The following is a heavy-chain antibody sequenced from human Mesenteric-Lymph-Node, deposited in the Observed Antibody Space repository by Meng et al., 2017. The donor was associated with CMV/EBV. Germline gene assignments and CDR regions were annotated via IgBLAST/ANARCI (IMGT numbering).Heavy chain of an antibody. J-gene: IGHJ2*01. Sequence: YGGSFSGYYWNCIRQPPEKGLEWIGEINHSGSTNYNPSLKSRATISVDTSKNQFSLKLSSVTAADTAVYYCARRNMVRGVVNWYFDLWGRGILVTVSS. CDR2: INHSGST. CDR1: GGSFSGYY. D-gene: IGHD3-10*01. V-gene: IGHV4-34*01. CDR3: ARRNMVRGVVNWYFDL.